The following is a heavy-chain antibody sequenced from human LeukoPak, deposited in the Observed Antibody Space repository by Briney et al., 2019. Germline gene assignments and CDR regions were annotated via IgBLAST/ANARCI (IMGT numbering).Heavy chain of an antibody. CDR1: GYTFTGYY. CDR3: AGYSGSYYWFDP. J-gene: IGHJ5*02. CDR2: INPNSGGT. D-gene: IGHD1-26*01. Sequence: ASVKVSSKASGYTFTGYYMHWVRQAPGQGLEWMGWINPNSGGTNYAQKFQGRVTMTRDTSISTAYMELSRLRSDDTAVYYCAGYSGSYYWFDPWGQGTLVTVSS. V-gene: IGHV1-2*02.